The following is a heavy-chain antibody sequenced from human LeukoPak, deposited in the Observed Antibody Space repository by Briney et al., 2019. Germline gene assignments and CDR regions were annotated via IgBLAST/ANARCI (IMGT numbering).Heavy chain of an antibody. CDR3: ARALSAMVPDY. CDR1: GFTFSTYG. CDR2: IRYDGSNK. V-gene: IGHV3-33*01. J-gene: IGHJ4*02. D-gene: IGHD5-18*01. Sequence: GGSLRLSCAASGFTFSTYGMHWVRQAPGKGPEWVAVIRYDGSNKNYGDSVKGRFTISRDNSKNTLYLQMNSLRAEDTAVYYCARALSAMVPDYWGQVTLLTVSS.